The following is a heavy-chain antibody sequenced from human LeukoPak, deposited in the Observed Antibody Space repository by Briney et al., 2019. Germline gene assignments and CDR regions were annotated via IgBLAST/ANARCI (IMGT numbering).Heavy chain of an antibody. Sequence: GGSLRLSCAASGFSSGDYGMSWVRHAPGKGLEWVSGINWNGGSTGYADSVKGRFTISRDNAKNSLFLQMSSLRGEDTALYYCARGEWNAFDIWGQGTMVTVPS. V-gene: IGHV3-20*04. CDR1: GFSSGDYG. CDR3: ARGEWNAFDI. J-gene: IGHJ3*02. CDR2: INWNGGST. D-gene: IGHD3-3*01.